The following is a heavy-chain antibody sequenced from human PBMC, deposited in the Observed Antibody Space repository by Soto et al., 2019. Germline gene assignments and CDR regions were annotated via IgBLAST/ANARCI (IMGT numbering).Heavy chain of an antibody. CDR1: GGSISNYF. V-gene: IGHV4-59*01. J-gene: IGHJ5*02. CDR2: IHSSGST. Sequence: PSETLSLTCTVSGGSISNYFWSWIRQPPGKGLEWIGCIHSSGSTNYNPSLKSRVTISVDTSKNQFSLKLSSVTAADTAVYYCARSVDPWGQGTLVTVSS. CDR3: ARSVDP.